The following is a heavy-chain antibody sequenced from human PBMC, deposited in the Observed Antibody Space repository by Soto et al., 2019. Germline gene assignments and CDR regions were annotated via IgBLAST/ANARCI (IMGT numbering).Heavy chain of an antibody. Sequence: QVQLVQSGAEVKKPGASVKVSCKASGYTFTSYGISWVRQAPGQGLELMGWISAYNGNTNYAQKLPGRVTMTTDTSTSTAYMELRSLRSDDTAVYYCARDHVSIAARWSAYYVDYWGQGTLVTVSS. D-gene: IGHD6-6*01. CDR3: ARDHVSIAARWSAYYVDY. CDR2: ISAYNGNT. J-gene: IGHJ4*02. CDR1: GYTFTSYG. V-gene: IGHV1-18*04.